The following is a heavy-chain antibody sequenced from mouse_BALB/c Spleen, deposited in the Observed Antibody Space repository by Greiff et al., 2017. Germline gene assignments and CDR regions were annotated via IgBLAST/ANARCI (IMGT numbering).Heavy chain of an antibody. J-gene: IGHJ4*01. CDR1: GYTFTDYW. D-gene: IGHD1-1*01. CDR2: IDTSDSYT. CDR3: ARSPYYYGSSYGRYYAMDY. V-gene: IGHV1-69*01. Sequence: QVQLQQPGAELVMPGASVKMSCKASGYTFTDYWMHWVKQRPGQGLEWIGAIDTSDSYTSYNQKFKGKATLTVDESSSTAYMQLSSLTSEDSAVYYCARSPYYYGSSYGRYYAMDYWGQGTSVTVSS.